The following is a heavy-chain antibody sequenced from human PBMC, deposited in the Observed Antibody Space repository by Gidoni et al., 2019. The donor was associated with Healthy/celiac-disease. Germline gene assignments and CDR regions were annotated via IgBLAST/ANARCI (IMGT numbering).Heavy chain of an antibody. D-gene: IGHD3-22*01. CDR1: GGNFSSHA. J-gene: IGHJ4*02. V-gene: IGHV1-69*04. Sequence: QLPLVQSGAEVKKPASSVTVSCTPSGGNFSSHAINWVRQAPGQGLEWMGRISPLLGIANYAQKFQGRVTITADKSTSTAYMELSSLGSEDTAVYYWARAPYYYDSSGRGAFDYWGQGTLVTVSS. CDR2: ISPLLGIA. CDR3: ARAPYYYDSSGRGAFDY.